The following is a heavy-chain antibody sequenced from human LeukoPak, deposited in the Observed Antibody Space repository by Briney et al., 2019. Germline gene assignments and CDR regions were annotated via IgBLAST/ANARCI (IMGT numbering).Heavy chain of an antibody. J-gene: IGHJ6*03. V-gene: IGHV4-59*02. Sequence: GSLRLSCVVSGFSVNTNYMNWVRQAPGKGLEWIGDIYYSGSTNYNPSLKSRVTISVDTSKNQFSLKLSSVTAADTAVYYCARWGYDFWSGYYPRHYYYYYMDVWGKGTTVTVSS. CDR3: ARWGYDFWSGYYPRHYYYYYMDV. CDR2: IYYSGST. CDR1: GFSVNTNY. D-gene: IGHD3-3*01.